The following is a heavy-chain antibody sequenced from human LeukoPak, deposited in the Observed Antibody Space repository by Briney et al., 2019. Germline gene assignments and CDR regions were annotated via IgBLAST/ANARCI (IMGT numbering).Heavy chain of an antibody. CDR3: AKDLFGVTSYDY. J-gene: IGHJ4*02. CDR2: ISGSGSST. V-gene: IGHV3-23*01. CDR1: GFTFSSYA. D-gene: IGHD4-17*01. Sequence: PGGSLRLSCAASGFTFSSYAMSWVRQAPGKGLEWVSAISGSGSSTYYADSVKGRFTISRDNSKNTLYLQMNSLRAEDTAVYYCAKDLFGVTSYDYWGQGTLVTVSS.